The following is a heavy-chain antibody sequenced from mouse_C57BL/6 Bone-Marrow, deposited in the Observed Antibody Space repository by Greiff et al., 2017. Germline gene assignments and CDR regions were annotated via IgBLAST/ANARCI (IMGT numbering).Heavy chain of an antibody. V-gene: IGHV14-4*01. J-gene: IGHJ2*01. CDR1: GFNIKDDY. CDR2: IDPENGDT. Sequence: EMQLQQSGAELVRPGASVKLSCTASGFNIKDDYMHWVKQRPEQGLEWIGWIDPENGDTEYASKFQGKATIIADTSSNTAYLQLSSLTSEDTAVYYCTTHYGSSYYFDYWGQGTTLTVSS. CDR3: TTHYGSSYYFDY. D-gene: IGHD1-1*01.